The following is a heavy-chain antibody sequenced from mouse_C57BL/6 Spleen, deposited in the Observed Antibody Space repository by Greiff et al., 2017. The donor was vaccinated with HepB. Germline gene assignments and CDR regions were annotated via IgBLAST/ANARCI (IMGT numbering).Heavy chain of an antibody. J-gene: IGHJ2*01. V-gene: IGHV1S81*02. Sequence: VQLQQSGADLVKAGASVKMSCKASGYTFTSSWMHWVKQRLGQGLEWFAETNPTNGRTYYNEKFKSKATLTVDKSSTTAYMLLSGPTFEDSAVYYCARIKKIVATYFDYWGQGTTLTVSS. CDR3: ARIKKIVATYFDY. D-gene: IGHD1-1*01. CDR2: TNPTNGRT. CDR1: GYTFTSSW.